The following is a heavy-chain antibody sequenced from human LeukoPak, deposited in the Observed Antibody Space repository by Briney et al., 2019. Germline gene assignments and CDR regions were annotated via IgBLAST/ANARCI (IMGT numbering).Heavy chain of an antibody. CDR2: IKQDGSEK. D-gene: IGHD3-22*01. Sequence: GGSLRLSCAASGFTFSSYWMSWVRQAPGKGLEWVANIKQDGSEKYYVDSVKGRFTISRDNAKNSLYLQMNSLRAEDTAVYYCARVWTGGPWLSAFDYWGQGTLVTVSS. J-gene: IGHJ4*02. V-gene: IGHV3-7*01. CDR3: ARVWTGGPWLSAFDY. CDR1: GFTFSSYW.